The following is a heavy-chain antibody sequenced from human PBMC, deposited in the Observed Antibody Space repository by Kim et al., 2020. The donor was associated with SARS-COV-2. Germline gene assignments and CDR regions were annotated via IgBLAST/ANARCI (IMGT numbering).Heavy chain of an antibody. J-gene: IGHJ4*02. V-gene: IGHV1-3*04. CDR2: INIADGNT. CDR3: ARGGPFSGSGSPFDF. CDR1: GYTFSKNG. D-gene: IGHD3-10*01. Sequence: ASVKVSCKASGYTFSKNGRDWVRQAPGQRLEWMGWINIADGNTEYSEKFYGRHTITRDTSASATYLELSGLTSEDSAVYYCARGGPFSGSGSPFDFWGQGTLVTVSS.